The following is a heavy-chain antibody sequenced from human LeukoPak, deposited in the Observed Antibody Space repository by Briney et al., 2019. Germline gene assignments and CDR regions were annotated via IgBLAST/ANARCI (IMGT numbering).Heavy chain of an antibody. D-gene: IGHD6-13*01. V-gene: IGHV1-8*01. Sequence: GESLKVSCKASGYTFTSYDINWVRQATGQGLEWMGWMNPNSGNTGYAQKFQGRVTMTRNTSISTAYMELSSLRSEDTAVYYCARENRDSSSWYVWGQGTLVTVSS. CDR3: ARENRDSSSWYV. CDR2: MNPNSGNT. J-gene: IGHJ4*02. CDR1: GYTFTSYD.